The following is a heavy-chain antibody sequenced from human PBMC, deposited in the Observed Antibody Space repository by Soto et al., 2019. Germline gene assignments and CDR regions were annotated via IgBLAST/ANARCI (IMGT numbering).Heavy chain of an antibody. CDR2: INSDGSST. J-gene: IGHJ6*02. D-gene: IGHD4-17*01. V-gene: IGHV3-74*01. CDR3: ARVSSYGDYDLYYYGMDV. Sequence: LRLSCAASGFTFSSYWMHWVRQAPGKGLVWVSRINSDGSSTSYADSVKGRFTISRDNAKNTLYLQMNSLRAEDTAVYYCARVSSYGDYDLYYYGMDVWGQGTTVTVSS. CDR1: GFTFSSYW.